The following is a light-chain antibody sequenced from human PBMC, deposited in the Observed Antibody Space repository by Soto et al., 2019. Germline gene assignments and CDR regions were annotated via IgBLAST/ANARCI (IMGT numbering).Light chain of an antibody. CDR3: QQYCSSPYP. V-gene: IGKV1-5*01. CDR2: DAS. J-gene: IGKJ2*01. CDR1: QSISTW. Sequence: DIQMTQSPATLSASVGDIVTITCRASQSISTWLAWYQQKSGRAPKLLVYDASSLQSGVPSRFRGSGSGTDCTLTISSLQPDDFETYYCQQYCSSPYPFCQGTKLEIK.